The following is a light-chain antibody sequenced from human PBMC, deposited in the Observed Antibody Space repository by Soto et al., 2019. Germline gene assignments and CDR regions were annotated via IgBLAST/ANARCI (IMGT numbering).Light chain of an antibody. CDR2: AAS. CDR3: QQGYSAPWT. Sequence: DIQMTQSPSYLSASVGDRVTITCRTSHSFSIYLNWYQQKPGQAPNLLIYAASSLGSGVPSRCSGSGSGTAFPVTISSLQPEDIAAYYCQQGYSAPWTFGQETNVVIK. J-gene: IGKJ1*01. V-gene: IGKV1-39*01. CDR1: HSFSIY.